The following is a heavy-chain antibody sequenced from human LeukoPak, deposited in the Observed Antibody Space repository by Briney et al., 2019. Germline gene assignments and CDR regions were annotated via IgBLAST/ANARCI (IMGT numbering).Heavy chain of an antibody. CDR3: AKGVSGHYDILTGNDD. Sequence: PGRSLRLSCAASGFTFSSYGMHWVRQAPGKGLEWVAIIWYDGSSKYYADSVKGRFTISRDNSKNSLFLQMNSLRAEDTAVYYCAKGVSGHYDILTGNDDWGQGTLVTVSS. V-gene: IGHV3-33*06. D-gene: IGHD3-9*01. CDR1: GFTFSSYG. J-gene: IGHJ4*02. CDR2: IWYDGSSK.